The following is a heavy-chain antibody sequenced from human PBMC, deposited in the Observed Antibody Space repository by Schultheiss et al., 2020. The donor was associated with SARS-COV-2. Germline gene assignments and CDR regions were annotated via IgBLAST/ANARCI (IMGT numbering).Heavy chain of an antibody. D-gene: IGHD5-24*01. CDR2: IWYDGSNK. Sequence: GGSLRLSCAASGFTFSSYSMNWVRQAPGKGLEWVAVIWYDGSNKYYADSVKGRFTISRDNSKNTLYLQMNSLRAEDTAVYYCARDGYSQYYFDYWGQGTLVTVSS. CDR1: GFTFSSYS. V-gene: IGHV3-33*08. CDR3: ARDGYSQYYFDY. J-gene: IGHJ4*02.